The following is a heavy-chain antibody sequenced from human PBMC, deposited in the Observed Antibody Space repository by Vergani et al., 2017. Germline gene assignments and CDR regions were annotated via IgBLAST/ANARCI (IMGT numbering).Heavy chain of an antibody. V-gene: IGHV4-61*02. CDR2: IYTSGST. D-gene: IGHD3-22*01. J-gene: IGHJ4*02. Sequence: QVQLQESGPGLVKPSQTLSLTCTVSGGSISSGSYYWSWIRQPAGKGLEWIGRIYTSGSTNYNPSLKSRGTISVDTSKNQFSLKLSSVTAADTAVYYCARGRYYYDSSGYYRYYFDYWGQGTLVTVSS. CDR3: ARGRYYYDSSGYYRYYFDY. CDR1: GGSISSGSYY.